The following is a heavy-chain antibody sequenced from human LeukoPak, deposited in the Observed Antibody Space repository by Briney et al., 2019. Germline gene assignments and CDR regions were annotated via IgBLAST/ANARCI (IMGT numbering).Heavy chain of an antibody. CDR3: AKSGGGGFKGNAFDI. Sequence: GGSLRLSCAASGFTFSSYAMSWVRQAPGKGLEWVSAISGSGGSTYCADSVKGRFTISRDNSKNTLYLQMNSLRAEDTAVYYCAKSGGGGFKGNAFDIWGQGTMVTVSS. J-gene: IGHJ3*02. D-gene: IGHD2-15*01. V-gene: IGHV3-23*01. CDR1: GFTFSSYA. CDR2: ISGSGGST.